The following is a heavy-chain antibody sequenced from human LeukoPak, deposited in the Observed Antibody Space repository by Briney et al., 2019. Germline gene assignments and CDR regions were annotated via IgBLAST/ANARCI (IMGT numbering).Heavy chain of an antibody. CDR1: GGSISSSSYY. J-gene: IGHJ4*02. CDR2: IYYSGST. V-gene: IGHV4-39*07. CDR3: ASSGIAVAGTSYWYFDY. Sequence: PSETLSLTCTVSGGSISSSSYYWGWIRQPPGKGLEWIGSIYYSGSTYYNPSLKSRVTISVDTSKNQFSLKLSSVTAADTAVYYCASSGIAVAGTSYWYFDYWGQGTLVTVSS. D-gene: IGHD6-19*01.